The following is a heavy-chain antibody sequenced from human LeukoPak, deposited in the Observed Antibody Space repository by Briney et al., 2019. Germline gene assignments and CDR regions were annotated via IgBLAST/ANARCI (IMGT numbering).Heavy chain of an antibody. Sequence: GASVKVSCKASGYTFTGYYMHWVRQAPGQGLEWMGWINPNSGGTNYAQKFQGRVTMTRDTSISTAYMELSRLRSDDTAVYYCARVYYYDSSAPFDYWGQGTLVTVSS. V-gene: IGHV1-2*02. D-gene: IGHD3-22*01. CDR1: GYTFTGYY. CDR2: INPNSGGT. CDR3: ARVYYYDSSAPFDY. J-gene: IGHJ4*02.